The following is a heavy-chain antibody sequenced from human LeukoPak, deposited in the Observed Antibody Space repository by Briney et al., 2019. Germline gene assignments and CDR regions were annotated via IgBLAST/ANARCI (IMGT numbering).Heavy chain of an antibody. CDR2: IIPIVGTT. J-gene: IGHJ4*02. CDR1: GGTFSSYA. D-gene: IGHD3-22*01. Sequence: SVKVSCKASGGTFSSYAFSWVRQAPGQGLEWMGGIIPIVGTTNYAQMFQGRVTITADESTSTAYMELSSLRSEGTAVYYCARGGYYYDSSGYSHLPDYWGQGTLVTVSA. V-gene: IGHV1-69*13. CDR3: ARGGYYYDSSGYSHLPDY.